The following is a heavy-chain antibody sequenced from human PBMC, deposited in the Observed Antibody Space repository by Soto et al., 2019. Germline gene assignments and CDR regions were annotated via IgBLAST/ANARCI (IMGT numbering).Heavy chain of an antibody. D-gene: IGHD1-26*01. V-gene: IGHV4-30-2*01. Sequence: SETLSLTCAVSGGSISSGGYSWSWIRQPPGKGLEWIGYIYHSGSTYYNPSLKSRVTISVDRSKNQFSLKLSSVTAADTAVYYCARAREPREYYFAYWGQGTLVTVSS. J-gene: IGHJ4*02. CDR2: IYHSGST. CDR3: ARAREPREYYFAY. CDR1: GGSISSGGYS.